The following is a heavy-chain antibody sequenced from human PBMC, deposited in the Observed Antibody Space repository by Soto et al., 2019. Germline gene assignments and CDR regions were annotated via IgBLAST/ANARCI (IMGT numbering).Heavy chain of an antibody. V-gene: IGHV1-18*01. J-gene: IGHJ4*02. CDR2: ISAYNGNT. CDR1: GYTFTSYG. D-gene: IGHD2-15*01. Sequence: ASVKVSCKASGYTFTSYGISWVRQAPGQGLEWMGWISAYNGNTNYAQKLQGRVTMTTETSTSTAYMELRSLRSDDTAVYYCARASGYCSGGSCYPTDFDYWGQGTLVTVSS. CDR3: ARASGYCSGGSCYPTDFDY.